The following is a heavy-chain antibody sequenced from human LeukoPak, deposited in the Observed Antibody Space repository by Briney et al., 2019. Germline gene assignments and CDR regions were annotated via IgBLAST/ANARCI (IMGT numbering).Heavy chain of an antibody. J-gene: IGHJ4*02. D-gene: IGHD3-10*01. CDR3: AKQAKYFYGSETYYFFEH. Sequence: GGSLRLSCAASGFSFTTYWMGWVRQAPGKGLEWVANIKQDGTEKYYVDSVKGRFTISRDNAKNSLYLQMNSLRVEDTAVYYCAKQAKYFYGSETYYFFEHWGQGTPVTASS. CDR1: GFSFTTYW. V-gene: IGHV3-7*01. CDR2: IKQDGTEK.